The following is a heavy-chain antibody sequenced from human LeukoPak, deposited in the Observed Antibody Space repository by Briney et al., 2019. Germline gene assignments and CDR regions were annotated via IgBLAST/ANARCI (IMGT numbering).Heavy chain of an antibody. Sequence: SETLSLTCAVYGGSFSGYYRSWIRQPPGKGLEWIGEINHSGSTNYNPSLKSRVTISVDTSKNQFSLKLSSVTAADTAVYYCVSSGWYGWSYWGQGTLVTVSS. CDR2: INHSGST. CDR1: GGSFSGYY. V-gene: IGHV4-34*01. J-gene: IGHJ4*02. CDR3: VSSGWYGWSY. D-gene: IGHD6-19*01.